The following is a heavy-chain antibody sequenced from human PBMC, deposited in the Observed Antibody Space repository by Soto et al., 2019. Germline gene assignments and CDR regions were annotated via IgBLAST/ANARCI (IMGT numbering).Heavy chain of an antibody. D-gene: IGHD3-10*01. CDR2: IYWDDDK. V-gene: IGHV2-5*02. CDR1: GFSLSTSGVG. CDR3: AHSRWYYYGSGSYYKVGFPWFDP. J-gene: IGHJ5*02. Sequence: SGPTLVNPTQTLTLTCTFSGFSLSTSGVGVGWIRQPPGKALEWLALIYWDDDKRYSPSLKSRLTITKDTSKNQVVLTMTNMDPVDTATYYCAHSRWYYYGSGSYYKVGFPWFDPWGQGTLVTVSS.